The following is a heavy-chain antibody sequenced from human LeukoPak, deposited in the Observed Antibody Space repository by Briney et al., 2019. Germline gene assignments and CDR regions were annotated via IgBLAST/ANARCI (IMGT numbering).Heavy chain of an antibody. CDR2: INWNGGST. Sequence: PGGSLRLSCAASGFTFDDYGMSWVRQAPGKGLEWVSGINWNGGSTGYADSVRGRFAISRDNAQNSLYLQMNSLRAEDTAMYFCARVGSSTYFYYYMYVWGKGTTVTVSS. V-gene: IGHV3-20*04. CDR1: GFTFDDYG. CDR3: ARVGSSTYFYYYMYV. D-gene: IGHD6-13*01. J-gene: IGHJ6*03.